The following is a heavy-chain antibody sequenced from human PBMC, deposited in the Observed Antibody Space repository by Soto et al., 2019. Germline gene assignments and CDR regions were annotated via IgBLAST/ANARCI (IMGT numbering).Heavy chain of an antibody. CDR1: GFTFSSYG. CDR2: IWYDGSNK. Sequence: QVQLVESGGGVVQPGRSLRLSCAASGFTFSSYGMHWVRQAPGKGLEWVAVIWYDGSNKYYADSVKGRFTISRDNSKNTLNLQMNSLTAEDTAVYYCARDPRPKRERITIFGVVISYYGMDVWGQGTTVTVSS. D-gene: IGHD3-3*01. J-gene: IGHJ6*02. CDR3: ARDPRPKRERITIFGVVISYYGMDV. V-gene: IGHV3-33*01.